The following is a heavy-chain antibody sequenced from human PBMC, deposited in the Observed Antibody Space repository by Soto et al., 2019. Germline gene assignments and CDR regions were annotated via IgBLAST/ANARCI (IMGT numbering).Heavy chain of an antibody. CDR1: GGSFSGYY. V-gene: IGHV4-34*01. CDR2: IYHSGST. Sequence: PSETLSLTCAVYGGSFSGYYWSWIRQPAGKGLEWIGFIYHSGSTNYNPSLKSRVTMSVDRSKNQFSLKLRSVTAADTAVYYCARATVTYYYFDYWGQGTLVTVSS. CDR3: ARATVTYYYFDY. J-gene: IGHJ4*02. D-gene: IGHD4-17*01.